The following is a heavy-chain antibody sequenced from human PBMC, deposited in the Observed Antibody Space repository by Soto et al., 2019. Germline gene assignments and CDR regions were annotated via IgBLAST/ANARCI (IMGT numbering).Heavy chain of an antibody. CDR1: GGSFSGYY. V-gene: IGHV4-34*01. CDR2: INHSGST. CDR3: ASVRQWLGRSYYFDY. Sequence: QVQLQQWGAGLLKPSETLSLTCAVYGGSFSGYYWSWIRQPPGKGLEWIGEINHSGSTNYNPSLKSRVTLSVDTSKNQFSLKLSSVTAAGTAVYYCASVRQWLGRSYYFDYWGQGTLVTVSS. J-gene: IGHJ4*02. D-gene: IGHD6-19*01.